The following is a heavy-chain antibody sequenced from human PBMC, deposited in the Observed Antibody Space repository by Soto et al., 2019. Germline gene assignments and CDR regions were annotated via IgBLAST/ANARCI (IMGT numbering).Heavy chain of an antibody. CDR2: IIPIFGTP. Sequence: QVQLVQSGAEVKKPGSSVKVSCKASGGIFSTYAISWLRQATGQGLEWMGGIIPIFGTPNYAQRFQCRATITADESTSTAYMELSRLRSEDTAVYYCARDRDDYGSGNYYNRIDFWGQGTLVTVSS. V-gene: IGHV1-69*01. CDR1: GGIFSTYA. J-gene: IGHJ4*02. D-gene: IGHD3-10*01. CDR3: ARDRDDYGSGNYYNRIDF.